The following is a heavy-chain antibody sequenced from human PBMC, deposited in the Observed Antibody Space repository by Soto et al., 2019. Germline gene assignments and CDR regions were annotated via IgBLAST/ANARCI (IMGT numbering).Heavy chain of an antibody. CDR3: ARGGSMVRGVITTWRFDP. D-gene: IGHD3-10*01. CDR1: GGTFSSYA. Sequence: SVKVSCKASGGTFSSYAISWVRQAPGQGLEWMGGIIPIFGTANYAQKFQGRVTITADKSTSTAYMELSSLRSEDTAVYYCARGGSMVRGVITTWRFDPWGQGTLVTVSS. CDR2: IIPIFGTA. J-gene: IGHJ5*02. V-gene: IGHV1-69*06.